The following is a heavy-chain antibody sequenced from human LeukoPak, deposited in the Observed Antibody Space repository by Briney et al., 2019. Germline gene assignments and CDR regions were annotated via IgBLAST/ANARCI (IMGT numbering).Heavy chain of an antibody. CDR3: AIDEQWLGLEWYVEL. V-gene: IGHV3-21*01. CDR2: ISSSGSSI. J-gene: IGHJ2*01. CDR1: GFTFSSYT. Sequence: GGSLRLSCAASGFTFSSYTMNWVRQAPGKGLEWVSSISSSGSSIYYADSVKGRLTISRDNSKYTLYLQMNSLRVEDTAVYYCAIDEQWLGLEWYVELWGRGTLVTVSS. D-gene: IGHD6-19*01.